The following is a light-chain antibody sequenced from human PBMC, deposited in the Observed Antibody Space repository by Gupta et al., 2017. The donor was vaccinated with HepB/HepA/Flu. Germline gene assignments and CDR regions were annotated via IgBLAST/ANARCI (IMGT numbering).Light chain of an antibody. J-gene: IGLJ1*01. CDR3: SSYTSSSTLFSV. CDR1: SSDVGGYNY. CDR2: DVS. Sequence: QSALTQPASVSGSPGQSITISCTGTSSDVGGYNYVSWYQQHPGKAPKLMIYDVSNRPSGVSNRFSGSKSGNTASLTISGLQAEDEADYYCSSYTSSSTLFSVFGTGTKVT. V-gene: IGLV2-14*03.